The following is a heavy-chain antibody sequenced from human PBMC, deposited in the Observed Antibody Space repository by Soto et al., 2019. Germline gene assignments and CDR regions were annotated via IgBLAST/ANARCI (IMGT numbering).Heavy chain of an antibody. V-gene: IGHV4-4*02. CDR1: GGSISSSNW. CDR3: ARRQWLPTYFFDY. CDR2: VNQGGNT. Sequence: QVQLQESGPGLVTPSGTLSLTCAVSGGSISSSNWWTWLRQPPGKGLEWIGEVNQGGNTNYNPSLESRVTLSLHKSKNQFSLKLNSVTAADTAVYYCARRQWLPTYFFDYWGQGPLVTVSS. J-gene: IGHJ4*02. D-gene: IGHD6-19*01.